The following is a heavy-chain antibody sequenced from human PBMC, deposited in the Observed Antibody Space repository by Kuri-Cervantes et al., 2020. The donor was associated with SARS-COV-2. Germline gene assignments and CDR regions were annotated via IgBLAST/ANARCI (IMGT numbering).Heavy chain of an antibody. CDR3: ARDANTIFGVVIDAFDY. D-gene: IGHD3-3*01. V-gene: IGHV1-2*06. CDR2: INPNSGGT. CDR1: GYTFTGYY. J-gene: IGHJ4*02. Sequence: ASVKVSCKASGYTFTGYYTHWVRQAPGQGLEWMGRINPNSGGTNYAQKFQGRVTMTRDTSISTAYMELSRLRSDDTAVYYCARDANTIFGVVIDAFDYWGQGTLVTVSS.